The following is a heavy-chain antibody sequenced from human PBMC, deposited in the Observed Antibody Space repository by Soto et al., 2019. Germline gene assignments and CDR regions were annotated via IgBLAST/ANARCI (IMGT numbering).Heavy chain of an antibody. CDR3: ARTLHYFDGSGYYYYFDY. D-gene: IGHD3-22*01. J-gene: IGHJ4*02. V-gene: IGHV4-61*01. Sequence: SETLSLTCTVSGGSVSSGSYYWSWIRQPPGKGLEWIGYIYYSGTTTYNPSLKSRVTISVDTSRNQFSLRLSSVTAADTAVYYCARTLHYFDGSGYYYYFDYWGQGALVTVSS. CDR1: GGSVSSGSYY. CDR2: IYYSGTT.